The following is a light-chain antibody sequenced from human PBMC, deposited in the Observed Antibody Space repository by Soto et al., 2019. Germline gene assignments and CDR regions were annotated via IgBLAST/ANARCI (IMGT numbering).Light chain of an antibody. CDR1: SSDVGGYNY. J-gene: IGLJ1*01. CDR3: SSYTSSSTYV. Sequence: QSALTQPASVSGSPGQSITISCTGTSSDVGGYNYVSWYQQHPGKVPKLMIYDVSNRPSGVSNRFSGSKSGNTASLTISGLQAVDEADYYCSSYTSSSTYVFGTGTKLTVL. CDR2: DVS. V-gene: IGLV2-14*03.